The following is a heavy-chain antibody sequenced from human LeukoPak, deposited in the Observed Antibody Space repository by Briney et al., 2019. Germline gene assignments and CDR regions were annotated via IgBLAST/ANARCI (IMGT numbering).Heavy chain of an antibody. V-gene: IGHV4-34*01. D-gene: IGHD5-18*01. CDR1: GGSLSGYY. Sequence: SETLSLTCAVYGGSLSGYYWSWIRQPPGKGLEWIGEINHSGSTNYNPSLKSRVTISVDTSKNQFSLKLSSVTAADTAVYYCARGGYSYGYRYDAFDIWGQGTMVTVSS. J-gene: IGHJ3*02. CDR3: ARGGYSYGYRYDAFDI. CDR2: INHSGST.